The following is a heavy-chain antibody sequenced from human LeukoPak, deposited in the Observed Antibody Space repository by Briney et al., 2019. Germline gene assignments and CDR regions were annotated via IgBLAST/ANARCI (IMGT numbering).Heavy chain of an antibody. V-gene: IGHV3-64D*06. CDR3: VRALMNAFDI. CDR2: ISSNGGST. J-gene: IGHJ3*02. Sequence: GGSLRLSCSASGFTFSSYAMHWVRQAPGKGLEYVSGISSNGGSTYYADSVKGRFTISRDNSKNTLYLQMSSLRVEDTAVYYCVRALMNAFDIWGQGTMVTVSS. CDR1: GFTFSSYA.